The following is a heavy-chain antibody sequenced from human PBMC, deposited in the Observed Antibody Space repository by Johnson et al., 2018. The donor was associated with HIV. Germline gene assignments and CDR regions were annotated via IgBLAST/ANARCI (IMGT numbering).Heavy chain of an antibody. V-gene: IGHV3-30*04. CDR1: GFTFSSYA. Sequence: QVQLVESGGGVVQPGRSLRLSCAASGFTFSSYAMHWVRQAPGKGLEWVAVISYDGSNKYYADSVKGRFTIARDNSKNTLYLQMNSLRVEDTTVYYSAREESSRRQLTGNDAFDIWCQGTMVTVSS. CDR3: AREESSRRQLTGNDAFDI. CDR2: ISYDGSNK. J-gene: IGHJ3*02. D-gene: IGHD6-13*01.